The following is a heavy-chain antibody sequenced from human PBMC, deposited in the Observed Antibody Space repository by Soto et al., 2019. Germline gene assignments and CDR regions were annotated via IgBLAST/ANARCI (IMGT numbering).Heavy chain of an antibody. J-gene: IGHJ6*02. Sequence: GGSLRLSCAASGFTFSSYAMSWVRQAPGKGLEWVSAISGSGGSTYYADSVKGRFTISRDNSKNTLYLQMNSLRAEDTAVYYCAKATRNYYGSGSYSGAPLGMDVWGQGTTVTVSS. D-gene: IGHD3-10*01. V-gene: IGHV3-23*01. CDR3: AKATRNYYGSGSYSGAPLGMDV. CDR1: GFTFSSYA. CDR2: ISGSGGST.